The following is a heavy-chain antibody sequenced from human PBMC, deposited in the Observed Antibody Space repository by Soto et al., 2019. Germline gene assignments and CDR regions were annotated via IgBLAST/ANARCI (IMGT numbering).Heavy chain of an antibody. Sequence: GGSLRLSCAASGFTFSTYTMTWVRLAPGKGLEWVSSVGGSGDGTYYADSVKGRFTISRDNSKNTLYLQMNSLRAEDTAIYYCAKAREVTLVPISLGQWGQGTLVTVSS. CDR1: GFTFSTYT. D-gene: IGHD3-10*01. J-gene: IGHJ4*02. V-gene: IGHV3-23*01. CDR3: AKAREVTLVPISLGQ. CDR2: VGGSGDGT.